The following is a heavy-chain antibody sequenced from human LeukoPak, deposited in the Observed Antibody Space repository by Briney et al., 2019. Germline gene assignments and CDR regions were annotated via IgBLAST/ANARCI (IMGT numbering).Heavy chain of an antibody. Sequence: PGGSLRLSCAASGFTFSSYEMNWVRQAPGKGLEWVSYISSSGSTIYYADSVKGRFTISRDNSKNTLYLQMNSLRAEDTAVYYCARAWIQDVNYWGQGTLVTVSS. J-gene: IGHJ4*02. CDR3: ARAWIQDVNY. D-gene: IGHD5-18*01. CDR1: GFTFSSYE. CDR2: ISSSGSTI. V-gene: IGHV3-48*03.